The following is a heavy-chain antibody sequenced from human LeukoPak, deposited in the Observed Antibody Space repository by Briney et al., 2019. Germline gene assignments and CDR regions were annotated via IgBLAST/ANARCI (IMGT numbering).Heavy chain of an antibody. CDR2: ISAYNGHT. CDR1: GYSFPSYG. V-gene: IGHV1-18*01. J-gene: IGHJ6*02. Sequence: ASVKVSCKASGYSFPSYGITWVRQAPGQGLEWMGWISAYNGHTNYTQKFQDRVTMTTDTSTSTAYMELRSPRSDDTAVYFCAGAGMIRGVARTYYYYGMDVWGQGTTVTVSS. CDR3: AGAGMIRGVARTYYYYGMDV. D-gene: IGHD3-10*01.